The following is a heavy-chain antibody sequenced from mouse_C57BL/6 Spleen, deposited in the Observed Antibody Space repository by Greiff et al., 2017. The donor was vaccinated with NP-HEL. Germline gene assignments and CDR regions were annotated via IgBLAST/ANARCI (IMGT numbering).Heavy chain of an antibody. V-gene: IGHV1-64*01. J-gene: IGHJ4*01. CDR3: ARGENYGSRDYAMDY. Sequence: VQLQQPGAELVKPGASVKLSCKASGYTFTSYWMHWVKQRPGQGLEWIGMIHPNSGSTNYNEKFKSKATLTVDKSSSTAYMQLSSLTSEDSAVYYCARGENYGSRDYAMDYWGQGTSVTVSS. D-gene: IGHD1-1*01. CDR2: IHPNSGST. CDR1: GYTFTSYW.